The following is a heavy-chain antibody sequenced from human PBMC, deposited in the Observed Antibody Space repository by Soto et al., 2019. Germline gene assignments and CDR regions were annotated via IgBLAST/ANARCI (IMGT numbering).Heavy chain of an antibody. CDR1: GYPFTRYG. D-gene: IGHD3-16*01. V-gene: IGHV1-18*01. CDR2: INTYNGNT. CDR3: AMVDVYVTPSPQDV. J-gene: IGHJ6*02. Sequence: QVRLVQSGAEVKNPGASVKVSCKAPGYPFTRYGIGWARQAPGQGLEWMGWINTYNGNTNYAQNVKGRVTLTTDTSTSTAYMELRSLRSNDTAIYYCAMVDVYVTPSPQDVWGQGTTVIVSS.